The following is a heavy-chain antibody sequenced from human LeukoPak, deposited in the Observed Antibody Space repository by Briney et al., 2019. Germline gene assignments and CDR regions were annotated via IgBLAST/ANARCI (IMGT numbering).Heavy chain of an antibody. D-gene: IGHD3-3*01. V-gene: IGHV4-38-2*02. J-gene: IGHJ4*02. CDR3: ARLCLELSQAIDY. CDR2: IYSGST. Sequence: PSETLSLTCTVSGYSISSGYYWGWIRQPPGKGLEWIGSIYSGSTYYNPSLKSRVTISIDTSKNQFSLRLSSVTAADTTVYYCARLCLELSQAIDYWGQGTLVTVSS. CDR1: GYSISSGYY.